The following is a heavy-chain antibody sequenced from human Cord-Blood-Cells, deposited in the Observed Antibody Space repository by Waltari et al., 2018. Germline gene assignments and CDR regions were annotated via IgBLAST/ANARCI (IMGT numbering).Heavy chain of an antibody. CDR3: ARGGVVEYFQH. CDR2: INHSGST. J-gene: IGHJ1*01. V-gene: IGHV4-34*01. D-gene: IGHD3-3*01. Sequence: QVQLQQWGAGLLKPSETLSLTCDVYGGSFRGYYWSWIRQPPGKGLEWIGEINHSGSTNYNPSLKSRVTISVDTSKNQFSLKLSSVTAADTAVYYCARGGVVEYFQHWGQGTLVTVSS. CDR1: GGSFRGYY.